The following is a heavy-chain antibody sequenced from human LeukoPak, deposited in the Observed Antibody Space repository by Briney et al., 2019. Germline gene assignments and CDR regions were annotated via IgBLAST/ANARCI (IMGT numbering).Heavy chain of an antibody. CDR3: ARDRWRYFDPAMGMDV. CDR2: INTSSGRT. J-gene: IGHJ6*02. D-gene: IGHD3-9*01. V-gene: IGHV1-46*01. Sequence: ASVKVSCKASGYTFRNYYMHWVRQAPGHGPEWMGIINTSSGRTSYAQKFQGRVIMTRDTSTNTFYMELSSLTSEDTAVYYCARDRWRYFDPAMGMDVWGQGTAVTVSS. CDR1: GYTFRNYY.